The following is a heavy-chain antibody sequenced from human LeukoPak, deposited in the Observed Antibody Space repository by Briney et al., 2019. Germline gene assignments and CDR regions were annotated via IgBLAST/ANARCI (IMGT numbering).Heavy chain of an antibody. D-gene: IGHD4-17*01. CDR2: IYYSGST. CDR1: GGSISSSSYY. Sequence: PSETLSLTCTVSGGSISSSSYYWGWIRQPPGKGLEWIGSIYYSGSTYYNPSLKSRVTISVDTSKNQFSLKLSSVTAADTAVYYCASSIGLFGDYGGSDWFDPWGQGTLVTVSS. V-gene: IGHV4-39*07. J-gene: IGHJ5*02. CDR3: ASSIGLFGDYGGSDWFDP.